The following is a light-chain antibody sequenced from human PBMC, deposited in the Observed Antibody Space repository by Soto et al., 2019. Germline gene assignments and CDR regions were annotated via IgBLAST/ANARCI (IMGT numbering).Light chain of an antibody. V-gene: IGKV3-20*01. J-gene: IGKJ5*01. CDR3: QKYGGSPST. Sequence: THSPATLAXXXXEXGXLXFRASQSVNNNLAWYQQKSGQAPRLLIYGASSRATGIPDRFSGTGSGTDFTLTISRLEPEDFAVYYCQKYGGSPSTFGQGTRLEIK. CDR2: GAS. CDR1: QSVNNN.